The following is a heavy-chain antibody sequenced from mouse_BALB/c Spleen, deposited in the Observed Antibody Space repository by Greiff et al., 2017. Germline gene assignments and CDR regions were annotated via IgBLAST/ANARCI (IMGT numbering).Heavy chain of an antibody. V-gene: IGHV5-6*01. CDR1: GFTLSSYG. J-gene: IGHJ1*01. D-gene: IGHD2-4*01. Sequence: EVQGVESGGDLVKPGGSLKLSCAASGFTLSSYGMSWVRQTPDKRLDWVANISSGGSYIYYPASVKGRFTISRDNAKNTLYLQMSSLKSEDTAMYYVAIITTYYDVWGAGTTVTVSS. CDR2: ISSGGSYI. CDR3: AIITTYYDV.